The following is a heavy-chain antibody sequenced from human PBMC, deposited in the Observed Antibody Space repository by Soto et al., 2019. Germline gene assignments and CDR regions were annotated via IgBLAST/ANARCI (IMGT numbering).Heavy chain of an antibody. CDR1: GGSISSSNW. CDR2: IYHSGST. J-gene: IGHJ5*02. V-gene: IGHV4-4*02. CDR3: ARGCGDYVGGWFDP. D-gene: IGHD4-17*01. Sequence: SETLSLTCAVSGGSISSSNWWSWVRQPPGKGLEWIGEIYHSGSTNYNPSLKSRVTISVDKSKNQFSLKLSSVTAADTAVYYCARGCGDYVGGWFDPWGQGTLVTVSS.